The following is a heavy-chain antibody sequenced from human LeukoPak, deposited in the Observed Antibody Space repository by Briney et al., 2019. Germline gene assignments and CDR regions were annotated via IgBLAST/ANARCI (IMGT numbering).Heavy chain of an antibody. J-gene: IGHJ4*02. CDR3: AGGGFSGFDR. V-gene: IGHV3-74*01. D-gene: IGHD4-23*01. CDR1: QSTFYSYW. CDR2: VNSDVTST. Sequence: GGSLRLSCAASQSTFYSYWMHWVRQVPGKGLAWVSRVNSDVTSTSYADSVKGRFTVSRDNTKNTLYLQMDSLRVDDTAAYYCAGGGFSGFDRWGQGIVVTVSS.